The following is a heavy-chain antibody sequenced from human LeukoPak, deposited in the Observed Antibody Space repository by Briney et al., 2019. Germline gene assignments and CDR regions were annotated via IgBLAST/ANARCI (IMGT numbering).Heavy chain of an antibody. CDR2: IKQDGSEK. V-gene: IGHV3-7*01. J-gene: IGHJ4*02. CDR1: GFTFSNYW. CDR3: ARVTGTDYIWGSYRY. D-gene: IGHD3-16*02. Sequence: GGSLRLSCAASGFTFSNYWMTWVRQAPGKGLEWVANIKQDGSEKYYVDSVMGRFTISRDNAKNSLYLQMNSLRAEDTAVYYCARVTGTDYIWGSYRYWGQGTLVTVSS.